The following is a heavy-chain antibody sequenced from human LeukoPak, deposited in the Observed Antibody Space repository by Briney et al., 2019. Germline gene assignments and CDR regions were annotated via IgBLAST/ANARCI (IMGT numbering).Heavy chain of an antibody. D-gene: IGHD6-13*01. Sequence: ASVKVSCKASGYTFTSYDINWVRQATGQGLEWMGWMNPNSGNTGHAQKFQGRVTMTRNTSISTAYMELSSLRSEDTAVYYCARGRIRYSSSRNWFDPWGQGTLVTVSS. J-gene: IGHJ5*02. CDR1: GYTFTSYD. V-gene: IGHV1-8*01. CDR3: ARGRIRYSSSRNWFDP. CDR2: MNPNSGNT.